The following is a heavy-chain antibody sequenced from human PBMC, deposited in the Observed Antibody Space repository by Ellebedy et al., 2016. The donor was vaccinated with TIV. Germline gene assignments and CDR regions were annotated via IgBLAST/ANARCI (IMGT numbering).Heavy chain of an antibody. V-gene: IGHV4-31*03. CDR1: GGSISSGGYY. CDR3: ARDLDD. J-gene: IGHJ4*02. Sequence: MPSETLSLTCTVSGGSISSGGYYWSWTRQVPGKGLEWIGYIRNSGSSYYNPSLKSRVTISVDTSKNQFSLKLSSVTAADTAVYYCARDLDDWGQGTLVTVSS. D-gene: IGHD3-10*01. CDR2: IRNSGSS.